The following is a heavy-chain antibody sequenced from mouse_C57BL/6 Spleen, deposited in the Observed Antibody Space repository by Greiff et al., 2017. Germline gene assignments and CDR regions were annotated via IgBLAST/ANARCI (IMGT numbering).Heavy chain of an antibody. J-gene: IGHJ1*03. D-gene: IGHD2-1*01. CDR1: GYTFTSYW. Sequence: VQLQQPGAELVMPGASVKLSCKASGYTFTSYWLHWVKQRPGQGLEWIGEIDPSDSYTNYNQKFKGKSTLTVDKSSSTAYMQLSSLTSEDSAVYYCARRGNPYWYFDVWGTGTTGTVSS. V-gene: IGHV1-69*01. CDR2: IDPSDSYT. CDR3: ARRGNPYWYFDV.